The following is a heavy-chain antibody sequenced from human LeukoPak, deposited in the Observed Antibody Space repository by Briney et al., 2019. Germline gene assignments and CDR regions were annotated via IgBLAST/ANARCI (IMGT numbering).Heavy chain of an antibody. CDR2: IYDSGST. CDR3: ARGGRDCSSTSCYYYYYYGMDV. Sequence: SETLSLTCTVSGGSISSYYWSWVRQPPGKGLEWIGYIYDSGSTNYNPSLTSGGTISVDTSKNQFSLKLSSVTAADTAVYYCARGGRDCSSTSCYYYYYYGMDVWGQGTTVTVSS. J-gene: IGHJ6*02. CDR1: GGSISSYY. V-gene: IGHV4-59*01. D-gene: IGHD2-2*01.